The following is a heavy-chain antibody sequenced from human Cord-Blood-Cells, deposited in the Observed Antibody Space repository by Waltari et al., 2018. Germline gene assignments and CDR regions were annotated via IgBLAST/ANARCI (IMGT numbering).Heavy chain of an antibody. J-gene: IGHJ2*01. V-gene: IGHV4-4*07. CDR1: GGSISSYY. D-gene: IGHD6-13*01. Sequence: QVQLQESGPGLVKPSETLSLTCTVSGGSISSYYWSWIRQPAGKGLEWIGRIQTSGSTSYNPPLKSRVTMSVDTSKNQFSLKLSSVTAADTAVYYCARGGSSWYWYFDLWGRGTLVTVSS. CDR2: IQTSGST. CDR3: ARGGSSWYWYFDL.